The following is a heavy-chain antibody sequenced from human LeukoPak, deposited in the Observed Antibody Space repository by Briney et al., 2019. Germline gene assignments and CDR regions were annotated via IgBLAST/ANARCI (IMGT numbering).Heavy chain of an antibody. CDR2: FKSKTDGGTT. CDR3: TTTAMVTFDAFDI. V-gene: IGHV3-15*01. Sequence: PGGSLRLSCAASGFTFSNAWMSGVRQAPGKGLEWVGRFKSKTDGGTTDYAAPVKGRFTISRDDSKNTLYLQMNSLKTEDTAVYYCTTTAMVTFDAFDIWGQGTMVTVS. CDR1: GFTFSNAW. D-gene: IGHD5-18*01. J-gene: IGHJ3*02.